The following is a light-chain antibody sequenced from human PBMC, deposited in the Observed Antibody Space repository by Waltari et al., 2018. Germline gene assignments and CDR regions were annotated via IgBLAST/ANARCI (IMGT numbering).Light chain of an antibody. CDR3: QQRRNWPPLS. V-gene: IGKV3-11*01. Sequence: EVVLTQSPATLSLSPGERATLSCRASQDVSRYLAWYQQKPGQAPRLLIYDTSNRATGIPARFSGSVSWTDFTLTISSLEPEDSAVYYCQQRRNWPPLSFGGGTKVEIK. CDR1: QDVSRY. CDR2: DTS. J-gene: IGKJ4*01.